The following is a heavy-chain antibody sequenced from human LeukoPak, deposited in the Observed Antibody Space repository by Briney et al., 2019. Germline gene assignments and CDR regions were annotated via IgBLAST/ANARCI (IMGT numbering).Heavy chain of an antibody. J-gene: IGHJ4*02. CDR2: ISSSSSYI. CDR1: GFTFSDYS. Sequence: PGGSLRLSCAGSGFTFSDYSMNWVRQAPVKGLEWVSSISSSSSYIYYADSVKGRFTISRDNAKNSLYLQMNSLRAEDTAVYYCARDSSNTAIHPVDYWGQGTLVTVSS. CDR3: ARDSSNTAIHPVDY. V-gene: IGHV3-21*01. D-gene: IGHD5-18*01.